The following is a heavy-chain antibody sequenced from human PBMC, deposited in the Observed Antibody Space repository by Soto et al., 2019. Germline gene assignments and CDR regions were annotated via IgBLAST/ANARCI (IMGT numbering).Heavy chain of an antibody. J-gene: IGHJ3*02. CDR3: ARRRLCSFDNGFDI. V-gene: IGHV5-51*01. D-gene: IGHD2-15*01. CDR1: DYIFTNYW. Sequence: GESLKSSCKGSDYIFTNYWIGWVRQPPGKGLGRLWISYTGDADTRYSPFSQGQVTISGAESMNPAYLRWSSLEASDSARYYCARRRLCSFDNGFDIWGQGTTVTVSS. CDR2: SYTGDADT.